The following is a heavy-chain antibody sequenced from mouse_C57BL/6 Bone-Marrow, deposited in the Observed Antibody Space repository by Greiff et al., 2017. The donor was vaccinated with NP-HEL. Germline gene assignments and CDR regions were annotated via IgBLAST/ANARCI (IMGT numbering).Heavy chain of an antibody. CDR3: AKLITTFDY. Sequence: EVMLVESGGGLVKPGGSLKLSCAASGFTFSDYGMHWVRQAPEKGLEWVAYISSGSSTIYYADTVKGRFTISRDNAKNTLFLQMTSLRAEDTAMYYCAKLITTFDYWGQGTTLTVSS. CDR1: GFTFSDYG. V-gene: IGHV5-17*01. D-gene: IGHD1-1*01. J-gene: IGHJ2*01. CDR2: ISSGSSTI.